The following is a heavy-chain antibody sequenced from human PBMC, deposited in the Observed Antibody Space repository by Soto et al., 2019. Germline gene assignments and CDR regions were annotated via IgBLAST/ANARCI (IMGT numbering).Heavy chain of an antibody. CDR1: GYTFTGYY. V-gene: IGHV1-2*04. CDR2: INPNSGGT. J-gene: IGHJ6*02. Sequence: ASVKVSCKASGYTFTGYYMHWVRQAPGQGLEWMGWINPNSGGTNYAQKFQGWVTMTRDTSISTAYMELSRLRSDDTAVYYCARGARILYYYYGMDVWGQGTTVTVSS. CDR3: ARGARILYYYYGMDV.